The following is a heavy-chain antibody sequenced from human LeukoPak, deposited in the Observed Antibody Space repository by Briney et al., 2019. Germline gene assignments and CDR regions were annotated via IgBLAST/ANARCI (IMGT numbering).Heavy chain of an antibody. D-gene: IGHD3-3*01. CDR2: ISGSGGST. Sequence: PGRSLRLSCAASGFTFSSYAMSWVRQAPGKGLEWVSAISGSGGSTYYADSVKGRFTISRDNSKNTLYLQMNSLRAEDTAVYYCAKVRAPIILRFLEWVIDYWGQGTLVTVSS. CDR1: GFTFSSYA. CDR3: AKVRAPIILRFLEWVIDY. J-gene: IGHJ4*02. V-gene: IGHV3-23*01.